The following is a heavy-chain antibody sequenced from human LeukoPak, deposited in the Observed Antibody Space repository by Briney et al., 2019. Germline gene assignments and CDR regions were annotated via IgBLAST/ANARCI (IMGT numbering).Heavy chain of an antibody. CDR3: ARDEAVVTPQYYFDY. J-gene: IGHJ4*02. CDR2: ISGSGGST. Sequence: GGSLRLSCAASGFTFSSYAMSWVRQAPGKGLEWVSAISGSGGSTYYADSVKGRFTISRDNSKNTLYLQMNSLRAEDTAVYYCARDEAVVTPQYYFDYWGQGTLVTVSS. D-gene: IGHD4-23*01. V-gene: IGHV3-23*01. CDR1: GFTFSSYA.